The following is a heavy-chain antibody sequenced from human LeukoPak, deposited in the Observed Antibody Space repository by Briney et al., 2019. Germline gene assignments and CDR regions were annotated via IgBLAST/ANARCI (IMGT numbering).Heavy chain of an antibody. D-gene: IGHD6-13*01. Sequence: PSETLSFTCAVSGGSISSSTWWGWVRQPPGKGLEWFGEIYHSGSTNYNPSLKSGVTISVDKSKNQFSLKLSSVTAADTAVYYCARDRGYSAFDIWGQGTMVTVSS. CDR1: GGSISSSTW. J-gene: IGHJ3*02. CDR3: ARDRGYSAFDI. V-gene: IGHV4-4*02. CDR2: IYHSGST.